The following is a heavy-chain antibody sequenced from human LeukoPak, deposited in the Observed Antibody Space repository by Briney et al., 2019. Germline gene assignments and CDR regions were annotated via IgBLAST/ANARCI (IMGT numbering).Heavy chain of an antibody. CDR2: IIPIFGTA. CDR1: GGTLSSYA. CDR3: ARASYGDYVASFDY. D-gene: IGHD4-17*01. Sequence: ASVKVSCKASGGTLSSYAISWVRQAPGQGLEWMGGIIPIFGTANYAQKFQGRVTITADESTSTAYMELGSLRSEDTAVYYCARASYGDYVASFDYWGQGTLVTVSS. J-gene: IGHJ4*02. V-gene: IGHV1-69*13.